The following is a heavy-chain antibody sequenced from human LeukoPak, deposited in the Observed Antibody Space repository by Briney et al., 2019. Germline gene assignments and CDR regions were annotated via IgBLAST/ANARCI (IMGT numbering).Heavy chain of an antibody. Sequence: GGSLRLSCAASGFSFSTYWMHWVRQAPGKGLEWVANIKEDGSEKNSADSVKGRFTISRDNAKKSLWLQMNSLRAEDTAVYYCAIGYCSSDNCPDYWGQGTLVTVSS. D-gene: IGHD2-15*01. CDR2: IKEDGSEK. V-gene: IGHV3-7*02. CDR1: GFSFSTYW. CDR3: AIGYCSSDNCPDY. J-gene: IGHJ4*02.